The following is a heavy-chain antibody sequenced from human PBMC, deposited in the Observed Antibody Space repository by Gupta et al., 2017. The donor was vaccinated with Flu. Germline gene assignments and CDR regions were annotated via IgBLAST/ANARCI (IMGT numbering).Heavy chain of an antibody. CDR2: IYYSGNT. J-gene: IGHJ4*02. V-gene: IGHV4-39*01. Sequence: VSGGSISRNSYYWGWIRQPPGKVREWIGSIYYSGNTYYNPSLKSLVTISVVTSKNQFSLNLNSVIATDTAVYYCARHFVGYCSGGTCYDENDYWGQGTLVTVSS. CDR3: ARHFVGYCSGGTCYDENDY. D-gene: IGHD2-15*01. CDR1: GGSISRNSYY.